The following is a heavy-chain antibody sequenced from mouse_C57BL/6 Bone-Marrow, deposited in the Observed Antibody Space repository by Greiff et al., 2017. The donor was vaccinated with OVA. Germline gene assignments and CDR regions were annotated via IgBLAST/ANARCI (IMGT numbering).Heavy chain of an antibody. D-gene: IGHD1-1*01. V-gene: IGHV5-12*01. CDR2: ISNGGGST. Sequence: EVQVVESGGGLVQPGGSLKLSCAASGFTFSDYYMYWVRQTPEKRLEWVAYISNGGGSTYYPDTVKGRFTISRDNAKNTLYLQMSRLKSEDTAMYYCARQGYYGSSLRFDVWGTGTTVTVSS. CDR3: ARQGYYGSSLRFDV. CDR1: GFTFSDYY. J-gene: IGHJ1*03.